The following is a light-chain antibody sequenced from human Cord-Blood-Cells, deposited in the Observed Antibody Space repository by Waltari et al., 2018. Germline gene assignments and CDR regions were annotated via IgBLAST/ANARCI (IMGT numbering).Light chain of an antibody. CDR2: EVS. J-gene: IGLJ1*01. CDR1: SSDVGGYHH. V-gene: IGLV2-14*01. CDR3: SSYTSSSTLV. Sequence: QSALTQPASVPGSPGQSITISCTGTSSDVGGYHHVSWYQQHPGKAPKLMLYEVSNRPSGVSNRFSGSKSGNTASLTISGLQAEYEADYYCSSYTSSSTLVFGTGTKVTVL.